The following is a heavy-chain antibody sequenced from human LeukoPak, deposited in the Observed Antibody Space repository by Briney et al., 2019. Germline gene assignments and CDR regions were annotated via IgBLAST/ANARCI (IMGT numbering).Heavy chain of an antibody. CDR1: GGSXSGYY. D-gene: IGHD3-16*02. CDR2: INHSGST. Sequence: ETLSLTXXXYGGSXSGYYWSWIRPPPGKGLEWIGEINHSGSTNYNPSLRSRVTISVDTSKNQFSLKLSSVTAADTAVYYCARGGPYDYVWGSYRSGPHWFDPWGQGTLVTVSS. J-gene: IGHJ5*02. V-gene: IGHV4-34*01. CDR3: ARGGPYDYVWGSYRSGPHWFDP.